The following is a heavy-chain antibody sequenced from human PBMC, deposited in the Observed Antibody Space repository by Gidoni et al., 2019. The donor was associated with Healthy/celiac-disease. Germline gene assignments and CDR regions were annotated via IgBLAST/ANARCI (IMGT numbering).Heavy chain of an antibody. Sequence: QLQLQESGPGLVKPSETLSLTCTVPGGSISSSSYYWGWIRQPPGKGLEWIGSIYYSGSTYYNPSLKSRVTISVDTSKNQFSLKLSSVTAADTAVYYCARHRPGGSYFDYWGQGTLVTVSS. CDR3: ARHRPGGSYFDY. J-gene: IGHJ4*02. CDR1: GGSISSSSYY. D-gene: IGHD1-26*01. CDR2: IYYSGST. V-gene: IGHV4-39*01.